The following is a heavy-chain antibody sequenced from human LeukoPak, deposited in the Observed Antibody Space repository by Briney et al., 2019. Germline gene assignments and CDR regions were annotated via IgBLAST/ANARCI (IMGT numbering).Heavy chain of an antibody. Sequence: SETLSLTCAVYGGSFSGYYWSWIRQPPGKGLEWIGEINHSGSTNYNPSLKSRVTISVDTSKYQFSLKLSSVTAADTAVYYCAREQGSSSWGEYYFDYWGQGTLVTVSS. CDR2: INHSGST. J-gene: IGHJ4*02. V-gene: IGHV4-34*01. CDR3: AREQGSSSWGEYYFDY. CDR1: GGSFSGYY. D-gene: IGHD6-13*01.